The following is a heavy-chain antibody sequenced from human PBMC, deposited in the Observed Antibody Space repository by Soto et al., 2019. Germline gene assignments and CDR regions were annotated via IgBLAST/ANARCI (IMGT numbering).Heavy chain of an antibody. CDR2: INTNTGNP. CDR1: GYTFTSYA. Sequence: QVQLVQSGSELKKPGASVKVSCKASGYTFTSYAMNWVRQAPGQGLEWMGWINTNTGNPTYAQGFTGRFVFSLDTSVSTAYLQICSLKAEDTAVYYCARVGGYDSRGYYYPDYYGMDVWGQGTTVTVSS. D-gene: IGHD3-22*01. CDR3: ARVGGYDSRGYYYPDYYGMDV. J-gene: IGHJ6*02. V-gene: IGHV7-4-1*01.